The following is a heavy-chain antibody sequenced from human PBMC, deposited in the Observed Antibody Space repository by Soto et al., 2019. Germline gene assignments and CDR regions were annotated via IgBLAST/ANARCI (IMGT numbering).Heavy chain of an antibody. V-gene: IGHV3-30-3*01. CDR1: GFTFSSYA. Sequence: GGSLRLSCAASGFTFSSYAMHWVRQAPGKGLEWVAVISYDGSNKYYADSVKGRFTISRDNSKNTLYLQMNSLRAEDTAVYYCARDRSPLWFGEHTGFDYWGQGTLVTVSS. J-gene: IGHJ4*02. CDR3: ARDRSPLWFGEHTGFDY. D-gene: IGHD3-10*01. CDR2: ISYDGSNK.